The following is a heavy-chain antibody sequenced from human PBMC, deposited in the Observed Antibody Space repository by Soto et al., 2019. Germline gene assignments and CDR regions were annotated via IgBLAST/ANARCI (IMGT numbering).Heavy chain of an antibody. Sequence: QVQLVQSGAEVKKPGASVKVSCKASGYTFNSYGISWVRQAPGQGLEWMGWISAYNGHTNYAQKFQGRVTMTTDTSTSTAYRELRSLRSDDTAVYYCARDTHYYGSGLPPDYWGQGTLVTVSS. V-gene: IGHV1-18*01. CDR1: GYTFNSYG. D-gene: IGHD3-10*01. CDR2: ISAYNGHT. J-gene: IGHJ4*02. CDR3: ARDTHYYGSGLPPDY.